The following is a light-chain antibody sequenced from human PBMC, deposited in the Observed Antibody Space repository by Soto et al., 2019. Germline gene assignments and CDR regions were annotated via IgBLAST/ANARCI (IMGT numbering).Light chain of an antibody. CDR2: EVS. CDR3: TSYTTSSTLWV. V-gene: IGLV2-14*01. Sequence: QSALTQPASVSGSPGQSITISCSGTSSDVGGYNYVSWYQQKPGKAPKLMIYEVSNRPSGVSNRFSGSKSANTASLTISGLQAEDEAAYYCTSYTTSSTLWVFGGGTKVTVL. J-gene: IGLJ3*02. CDR1: SSDVGGYNY.